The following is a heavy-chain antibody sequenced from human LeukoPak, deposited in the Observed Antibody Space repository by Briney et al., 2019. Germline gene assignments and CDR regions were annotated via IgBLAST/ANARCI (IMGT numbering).Heavy chain of an antibody. CDR2: ISSSGSTI. CDR3: ARIVAGGVIHTPGMDV. V-gene: IGHV3-48*03. Sequence: GGSLRLSCAASGFTFSSYEMNWVRQAPGKGLEWVSYISSSGSTIYYADSVKGRFTISRDNAKNSLYLQMNSLRAEDTAAYYCARIVAGGVIHTPGMDVWGQGTTVTVSS. D-gene: IGHD3-16*02. CDR1: GFTFSSYE. J-gene: IGHJ6*02.